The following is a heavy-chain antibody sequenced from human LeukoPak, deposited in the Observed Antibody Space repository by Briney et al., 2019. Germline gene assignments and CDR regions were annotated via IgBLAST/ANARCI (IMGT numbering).Heavy chain of an antibody. Sequence: TSETPSLTCAVYGGSFSGYYWSWIRQPPGKGLEWIGEINHSGSTNYNPSLKSRVTISVDTSKNQFSLKLSSVTAADTAVYYCARWTTVVNYFDYWGQGTLVTVSS. CDR3: ARWTTVVNYFDY. CDR1: GGSFSGYY. V-gene: IGHV4-34*01. D-gene: IGHD4-23*01. CDR2: INHSGST. J-gene: IGHJ4*02.